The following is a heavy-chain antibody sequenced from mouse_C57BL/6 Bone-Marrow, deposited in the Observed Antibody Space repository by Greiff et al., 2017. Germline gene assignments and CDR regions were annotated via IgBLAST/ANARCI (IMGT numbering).Heavy chain of an antibody. Sequence: EVMLVESWGGLVQPGGSLKLSCAASGFTFSDYYLSFVRQTPETRLQWVAYLSNGGCSPYYPDTVKGRFTISRDNANNTLYLQMSRLKSEDTAMYYCARLGRFAYWGQGTLVTVSA. J-gene: IGHJ3*01. CDR2: LSNGGCSP. D-gene: IGHD4-1*01. CDR3: ARLGRFAY. CDR1: GFTFSDYY. V-gene: IGHV5-12*01.